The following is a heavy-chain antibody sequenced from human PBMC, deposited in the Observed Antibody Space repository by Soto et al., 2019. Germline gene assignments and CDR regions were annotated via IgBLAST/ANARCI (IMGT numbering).Heavy chain of an antibody. CDR1: GFTFSSYG. Sequence: QVQLVESGGGVVQPGRSLRLSCAASGFTFSSYGMHWVRQAPGKGLEWVAVIWYDGSNKYYADSVKGRFTISRDNSKNTLYLQMNSLRAEDTAVYYCARGNGYCSSTSCYWYYYYGMDVWGQGTTVTVSS. V-gene: IGHV3-33*01. CDR3: ARGNGYCSSTSCYWYYYYGMDV. CDR2: IWYDGSNK. D-gene: IGHD2-2*01. J-gene: IGHJ6*02.